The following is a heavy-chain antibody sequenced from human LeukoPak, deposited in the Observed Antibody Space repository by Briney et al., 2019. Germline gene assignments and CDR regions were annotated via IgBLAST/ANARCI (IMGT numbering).Heavy chain of an antibody. CDR1: GCTFSIYC. J-gene: IGHJ6*02. D-gene: IGHD3-10*01. CDR3: ARDLSGPENYYGMDV. CDR2: IWFNGINK. Sequence: PGGSLRLSCAASGCTFSIYCMQWVRQAPGKGLEWVAVIWFNGINKYYANSVKGRFTVSTENSKSTLYLQMNSLRAEDTALYYCARDLSGPENYYGMDVWGQGTTVTVSS. V-gene: IGHV3-33*01.